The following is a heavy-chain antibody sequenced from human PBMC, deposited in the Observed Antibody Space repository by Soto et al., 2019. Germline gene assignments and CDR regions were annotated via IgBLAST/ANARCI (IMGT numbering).Heavy chain of an antibody. J-gene: IGHJ6*02. Sequence: ASVKVSCKASGYTFTGYYMHWVRQAPGQGLEWMGWINPNSGGTNYAQKFQGRVTMTRDTSISTAYMELSRLRSDDTAVYYCARVFDFSYYYGMDGWGQGTTVTVSS. CDR3: ARVFDFSYYYGMDG. CDR2: INPNSGGT. D-gene: IGHD3-3*01. CDR1: GYTFTGYY. V-gene: IGHV1-2*02.